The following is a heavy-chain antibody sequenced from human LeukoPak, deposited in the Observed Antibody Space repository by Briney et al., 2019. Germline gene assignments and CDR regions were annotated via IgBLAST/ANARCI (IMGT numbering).Heavy chain of an antibody. CDR1: GYSFTSYW. CDR2: IYPGDSDT. J-gene: IGHJ1*01. V-gene: IGHV5-51*01. CDR3: ARPEVGQQLVEYFQH. Sequence: GESLKISCKGSGYSFTSYWIGWVRQMPGKGLAWMGIIYPGDSDTRYSPSFHGQVTISADKSISTAYLQWSSLKASDTARYYCARPEVGQQLVEYFQHWGQGTLVTVSS. D-gene: IGHD6-13*01.